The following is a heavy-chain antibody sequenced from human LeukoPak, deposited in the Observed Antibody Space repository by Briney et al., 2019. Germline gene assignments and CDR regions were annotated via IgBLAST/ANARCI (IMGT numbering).Heavy chain of an antibody. V-gene: IGHV3-74*01. J-gene: IGHJ4*02. CDR3: ARDNTYMFDY. CDR1: GFTLSNYW. Sequence: GGSLRLSCAASGFTLSNYWMHWVRQVPGEGLVWVSRINFDGSSTNYADSVKGRFTISRDNAKNTLYLEMNRLRAEDTAVYYCARDNTYMFDYWGQGTQVTVSS. D-gene: IGHD2-2*02. CDR2: INFDGSST.